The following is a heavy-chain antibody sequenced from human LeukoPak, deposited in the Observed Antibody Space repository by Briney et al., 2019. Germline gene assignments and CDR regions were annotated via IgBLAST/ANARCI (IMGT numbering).Heavy chain of an antibody. CDR3: ARGRATWSLDY. J-gene: IGHJ4*02. CDR1: GGSISSYY. CDR2: IYYSGST. Sequence: SETLSFTCTVSGGSISSYYWSWIRQPPGKGLEWIGYIYYSGSTNYDPSLKSRVTISVDTSKNQFSLKLSSVTAADTAVYYCARGRATWSLDYWGQGTLVTVSS. D-gene: IGHD5-12*01. V-gene: IGHV4-59*01.